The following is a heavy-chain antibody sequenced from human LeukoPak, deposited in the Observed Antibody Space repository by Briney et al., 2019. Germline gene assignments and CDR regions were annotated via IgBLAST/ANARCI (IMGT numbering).Heavy chain of an antibody. CDR1: GFTFTNYW. D-gene: IGHD4-17*01. Sequence: GGSLRLSCTASGFTFTNYWMHWVRQAPGMGLVWVSRLPPDELDIIYADSVKGGFTVSRDNAKNTVYLQMNSLRAEDTAVYHCARDPVTTDYYYYGMDVWGQGTTVTVSS. J-gene: IGHJ6*02. V-gene: IGHV3-74*01. CDR3: ARDPVTTDYYYYGMDV. CDR2: LPPDELDI.